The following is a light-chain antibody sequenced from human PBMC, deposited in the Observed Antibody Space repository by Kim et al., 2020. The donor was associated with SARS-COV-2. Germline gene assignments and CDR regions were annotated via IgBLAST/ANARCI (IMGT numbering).Light chain of an antibody. CDR2: DVS. J-gene: IGLJ1*01. CDR3: SSYSSSSPHV. CDR1: SSDVGAYNY. V-gene: IGLV2-14*03. Sequence: QSVTISCAATSSDVGAYNYVSGNQQHTGKAPKRRIYDVSNRPSGVFNRFAGAKSGNTASLSISGLQAEDEADYDCSSYSSSSPHVFGTGTKVTVL.